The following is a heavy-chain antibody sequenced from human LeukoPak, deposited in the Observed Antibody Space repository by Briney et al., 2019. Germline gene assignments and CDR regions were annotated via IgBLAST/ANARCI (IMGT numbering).Heavy chain of an antibody. D-gene: IGHD2-21*02. J-gene: IGHJ4*02. CDR1: GGSFSGYY. V-gene: IGHV4-34*01. Sequence: SETLSLTCAVYGGSFSGYYWSWIRQPPGKGLEWIGEIYHSGSTNYNPSLKSRVTISVDTSKNQFSLKLSSVTAADTAVYYCARGHSSVVTAIPYYFDYWGQGTLVTVSS. CDR2: IYHSGST. CDR3: ARGHSSVVTAIPYYFDY.